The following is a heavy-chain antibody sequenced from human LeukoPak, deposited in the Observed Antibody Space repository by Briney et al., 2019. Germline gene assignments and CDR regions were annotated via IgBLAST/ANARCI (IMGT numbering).Heavy chain of an antibody. CDR2: INWNGGST. D-gene: IGHD3-22*01. V-gene: IGHV3-20*04. J-gene: IGHJ4*02. CDR3: ARGPHYYDSSGYYGLFDY. Sequence: GGSLRLSCAASGFTFDDFGMSWVRQAPGKGLEWVSGINWNGGSTGYADSVKGRFTISRDNAKNSLYLQMNRLRAEDTALYYCARGPHYYDSSGYYGLFDYWGQGTLVTVSS. CDR1: GFTFDDFG.